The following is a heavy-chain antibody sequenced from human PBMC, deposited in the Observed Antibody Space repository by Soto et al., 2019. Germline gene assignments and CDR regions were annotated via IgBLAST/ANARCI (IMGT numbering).Heavy chain of an antibody. CDR1: GDSVSSNSAA. Sequence: PSQTLSLTCAISGDSVSSNSAAWNWIRQSPSRGLEWLGRTYYRSKWYNDYAVSVKSRITINPDTSKNQFSLRLNSVTPEDTAVYYCARDRAKGLAHYYDSSGYHEEAAYYYGMDVWGQGTTVTVSS. D-gene: IGHD3-22*01. CDR3: ARDRAKGLAHYYDSSGYHEEAAYYYGMDV. V-gene: IGHV6-1*01. CDR2: TYYRSKWYN. J-gene: IGHJ6*02.